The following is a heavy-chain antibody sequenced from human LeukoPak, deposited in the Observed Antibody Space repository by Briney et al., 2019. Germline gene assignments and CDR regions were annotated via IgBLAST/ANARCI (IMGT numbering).Heavy chain of an antibody. D-gene: IGHD1-26*01. CDR1: GFTFTSYS. Sequence: GGSPRLSCAASGFTFTSYSMNWVRQAPGKGLEWVSTISGGGGSTYYADSVRGRFTISRDNSKNTLYLQVNSLRAEDTAVYYCAKGGKWDVTPFDYWGQGTLVTVSS. CDR3: AKGGKWDVTPFDY. CDR2: ISGGGGST. J-gene: IGHJ4*02. V-gene: IGHV3-23*01.